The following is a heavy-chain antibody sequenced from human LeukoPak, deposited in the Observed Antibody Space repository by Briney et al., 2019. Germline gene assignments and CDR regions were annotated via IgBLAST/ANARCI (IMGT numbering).Heavy chain of an antibody. CDR1: GFTFRSYA. Sequence: GGSLRLSCAASGFTFRSYAMSWVRQAPGKGLEWVSAISGSGGSTYYADSVKGRFTISRDNSKNTLYLQMNSLRAEDTAVYYCAKEPIWNDKVSGAFAIWGQGTMVTVSS. D-gene: IGHD1-1*01. J-gene: IGHJ3*02. CDR3: AKEPIWNDKVSGAFAI. CDR2: ISGSGGST. V-gene: IGHV3-23*01.